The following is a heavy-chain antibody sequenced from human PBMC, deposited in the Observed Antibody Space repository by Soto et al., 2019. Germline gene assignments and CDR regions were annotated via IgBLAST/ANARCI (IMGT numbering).Heavy chain of an antibody. CDR1: GGSISSYY. D-gene: IGHD3-9*01. Sequence: SETLSLTCTVSGGSISSYYWSWIRQPPGKGLEWIGYIYYSGSTNYNPSLKSRVTISVDTSKNQFSLKLSSVSAADTAVYYCARQDDILTGVDYRGQGTLVTGSS. J-gene: IGHJ4*02. V-gene: IGHV4-59*08. CDR2: IYYSGST. CDR3: ARQDDILTGVDY.